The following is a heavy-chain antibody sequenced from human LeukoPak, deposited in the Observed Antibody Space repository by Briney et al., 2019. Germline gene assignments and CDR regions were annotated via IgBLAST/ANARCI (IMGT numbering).Heavy chain of an antibody. V-gene: IGHV3-21*01. Sequence: GGSLRLSCAASGFTFSSYSMNWVRQVPGKGLEWVSSISSSSSYIYYADSVKGRFTISRDNAKNSLYLQMNSLRAEDTAVYYCAREAKRVTTVDYWGQGTLVTVSS. CDR3: AREAKRVTTVDY. CDR2: ISSSSSYI. CDR1: GFTFSSYS. J-gene: IGHJ4*02. D-gene: IGHD4-17*01.